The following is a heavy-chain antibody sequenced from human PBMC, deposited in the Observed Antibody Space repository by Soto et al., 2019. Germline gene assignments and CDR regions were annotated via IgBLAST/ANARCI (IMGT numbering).Heavy chain of an antibody. CDR1: GFTFSSYA. J-gene: IGHJ4*02. CDR2: ISGSGGST. CDR3: AKDRANVDIVATVQFDY. Sequence: GGSLRLSCAASGFTFSSYAMSWVRQAPGKGLEWVSAISGSGGSTYYADSVKGRFTISRDNSKNTLYLQMNSLRAEDTAVFYCAKDRANVDIVATVQFDYWGQGTLVTVSS. D-gene: IGHD5-12*01. V-gene: IGHV3-23*01.